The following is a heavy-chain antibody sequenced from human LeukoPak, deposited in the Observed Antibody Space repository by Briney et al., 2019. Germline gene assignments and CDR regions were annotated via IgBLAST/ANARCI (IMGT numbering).Heavy chain of an antibody. CDR1: GGTLIIYA. Sequence: SVKASCKASGGTLIIYAISWVRQAPGQGLEWMGGIIPIFGTANYAQKFQGRVTITADESTSTAYIELSSLRSEVTAVYYCARGPLRYFGQLSSGVWLDSWGQGTLVTVST. J-gene: IGHJ4*02. CDR3: ARGPLRYFGQLSSGVWLDS. V-gene: IGHV1-69*01. D-gene: IGHD3-9*01. CDR2: IIPIFGTA.